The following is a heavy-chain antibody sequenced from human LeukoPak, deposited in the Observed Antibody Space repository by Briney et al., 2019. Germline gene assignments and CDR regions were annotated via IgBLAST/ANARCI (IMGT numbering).Heavy chain of an antibody. V-gene: IGHV4-39*07. CDR1: GASISSGSNY. CDR3: ARSDGYGLVDI. Sequence: SETLSLTCSVSGASISSGSNYWGWIRQPPGKTLEWIGSIYSSGSTYYNSSLQSRVIIIIDTPKPHSSLTLSSVTAADTAVYYCARSDGYGLVDIWGQGTMVTVSS. J-gene: IGHJ3*02. D-gene: IGHD3-10*01. CDR2: IYSSGST.